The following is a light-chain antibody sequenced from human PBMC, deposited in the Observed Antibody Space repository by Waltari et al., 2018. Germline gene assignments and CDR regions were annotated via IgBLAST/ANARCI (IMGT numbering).Light chain of an antibody. Sequence: QAVVTQEPAMTVSPGGTVTLTCGSSTGAVTSGHHPYWVQQKPGQAPRTLVYETANKHSWTPDRLSGSVLGDKAALTLSSAQPEDEADYYCMVSNVGAQWKFGGGTKLTV. CDR1: TGAVTSGHH. CDR2: ETA. CDR3: MVSNVGAQWK. V-gene: IGLV7-46*01. J-gene: IGLJ3*02.